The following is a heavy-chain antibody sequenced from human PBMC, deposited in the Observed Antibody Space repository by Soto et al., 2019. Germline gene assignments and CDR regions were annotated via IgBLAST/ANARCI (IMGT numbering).Heavy chain of an antibody. CDR2: ISSSGTTI. D-gene: IGHD6-19*01. Sequence: PAGSLSLSCAASGFTFNNYEMNWFRQAPGTGLEWGSYISSSGTTIYYADSVKGRFTISRDNAMNSLYLQMNSLRAEDTAVYYCARGGQWLVYGMDVWGQGTTVTVSS. CDR1: GFTFNNYE. V-gene: IGHV3-48*03. J-gene: IGHJ6*02. CDR3: ARGGQWLVYGMDV.